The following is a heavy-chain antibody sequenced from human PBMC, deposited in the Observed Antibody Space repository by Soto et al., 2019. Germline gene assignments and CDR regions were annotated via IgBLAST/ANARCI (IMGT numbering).Heavy chain of an antibody. CDR3: ARDKITGLFDY. Sequence: QVQLQQWGAGLLKPSETLSLTCAVYGGSFSGYYWTWIHQPPGTGLAWIGEINHSGSTNYNPSLKIRVTISVDTSKNQFSLKLTSVTAADTAVYYCARDKITGLFDYWGQGTLVTVSS. CDR2: INHSGST. CDR1: GGSFSGYY. V-gene: IGHV4-34*01. D-gene: IGHD2-8*02. J-gene: IGHJ4*02.